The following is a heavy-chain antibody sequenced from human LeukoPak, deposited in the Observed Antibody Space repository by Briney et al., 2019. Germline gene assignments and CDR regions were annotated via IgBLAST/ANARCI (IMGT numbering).Heavy chain of an antibody. J-gene: IGHJ5*02. Sequence: WGSLRLSCAASGFTLSSYAMSWVRQAPGKGLEWVSAISGSGVSTYYADSVKGRFTISRDNSKNTLYLQMNSLRAEDTAVYYCAKDQSSGWSRGGWFDPWGQGTLVTVSS. V-gene: IGHV3-23*01. CDR2: ISGSGVST. CDR1: GFTLSSYA. D-gene: IGHD6-19*01. CDR3: AKDQSSGWSRGGWFDP.